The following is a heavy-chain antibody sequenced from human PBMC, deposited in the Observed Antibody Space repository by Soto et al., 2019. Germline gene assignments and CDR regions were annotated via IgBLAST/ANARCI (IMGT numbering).Heavy chain of an antibody. J-gene: IGHJ6*02. CDR3: TRGDLSWGVFIDYYGMDV. CDR2: IRSRAQSFAT. CDR1: GFTFSASA. D-gene: IGHD3-3*01. Sequence: HPGGSLRLSCATSGFTFSASAVHWVRQGPGKGLEWVGRIRSRAQSFATAYSASVEGRFTISRDDSRKTAYLQMNSLKTEDTAVYYCTRGDLSWGVFIDYYGMDVWGQGTTVTVSS. V-gene: IGHV3-73*01.